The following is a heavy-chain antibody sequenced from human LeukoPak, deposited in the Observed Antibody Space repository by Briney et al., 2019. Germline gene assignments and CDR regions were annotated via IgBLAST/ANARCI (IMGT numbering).Heavy chain of an antibody. CDR2: IYSGGST. Sequence: QPGGSLRLSCAASGFTVSSNYMSWVRQAPGKGLEWVSVIYSGGSTYYADSVEGRFTISRDNSKNTLYLQMNSLRAEDTAVYYCARPHCSSTSCYEGLAYWGQGTLVTVSS. V-gene: IGHV3-66*04. D-gene: IGHD2-2*01. CDR1: GFTVSSNY. CDR3: ARPHCSSTSCYEGLAY. J-gene: IGHJ4*02.